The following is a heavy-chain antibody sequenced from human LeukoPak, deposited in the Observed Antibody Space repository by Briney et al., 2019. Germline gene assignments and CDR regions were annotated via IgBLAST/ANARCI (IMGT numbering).Heavy chain of an antibody. V-gene: IGHV4-38-2*02. CDR3: ARRIAVAGMSCWFDP. D-gene: IGHD6-19*01. J-gene: IGHJ5*02. Sequence: SETLSLTCTASGYSISSGYYWGWIRQPPGKGLEWIGSIYHSGSTYYNPSLKSRVTISVDTSKNQFSLKLSSVTAADTAVYYCARRIAVAGMSCWFDPWGQGTLVTVSS. CDR1: GYSISSGYY. CDR2: IYHSGST.